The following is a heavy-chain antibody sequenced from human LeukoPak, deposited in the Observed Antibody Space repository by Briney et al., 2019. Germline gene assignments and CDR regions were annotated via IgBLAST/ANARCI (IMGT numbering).Heavy chain of an antibody. CDR3: AREGYASDY. D-gene: IGHD5-12*01. CDR1: GYTFTTYD. V-gene: IGHV1-8*01. Sequence: GASVKVSCKASGYTFTTYDINWVRQATGQGLEWMGWMSPNSGNTGYAQKFQGRVTMTRSTSTRTAYMELSSLRSEDTAVYYCAREGYASDYWGQGTLVTVSS. J-gene: IGHJ4*02. CDR2: MSPNSGNT.